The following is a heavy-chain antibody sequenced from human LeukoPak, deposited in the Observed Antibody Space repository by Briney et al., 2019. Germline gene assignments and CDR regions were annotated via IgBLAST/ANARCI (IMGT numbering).Heavy chain of an antibody. J-gene: IGHJ4*02. CDR3: ARDLIYFDSSGYYLY. CDR2: ISTSSSYI. CDR1: GFSFSSYS. Sequence: GESLRLSCAASGFSFSSYSMSWVRQAPGKGLEWVSSISTSSSYIYYADSVKGRFIISRDNAKNSLYLQMNSLRAEDTAVYYCARDLIYFDSSGYYLYWGQGTLVTVSS. D-gene: IGHD3-22*01. V-gene: IGHV3-21*01.